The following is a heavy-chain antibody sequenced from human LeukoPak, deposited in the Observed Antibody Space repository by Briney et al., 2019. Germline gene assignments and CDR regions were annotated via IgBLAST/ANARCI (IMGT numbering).Heavy chain of an antibody. Sequence: SETLSLTCTVSGGSISSYSWSWLRQPPGKALEWIGYIYYSGSTNYNPSLKSRVTISVDTSKNQFSLKLSSVTAADTAMYYCARGPRQSTFYGMDVWGQGTTVTVSS. CDR3: ARGPRQSTFYGMDV. V-gene: IGHV4-59*08. CDR2: IYYSGST. D-gene: IGHD1-14*01. CDR1: GGSISSYS. J-gene: IGHJ6*02.